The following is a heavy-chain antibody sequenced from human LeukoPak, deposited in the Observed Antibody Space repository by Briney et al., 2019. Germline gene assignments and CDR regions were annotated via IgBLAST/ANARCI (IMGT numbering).Heavy chain of an antibody. D-gene: IGHD3-9*01. V-gene: IGHV4-39*01. CDR2: IYYSGST. CDR1: GGSISSSSYY. J-gene: IGHJ4*02. CDR3: ARTKGDRYYDILTGYYDYFDY. Sequence: PSETLSLTCTVSGGSISSSSYYGGWIRQPPGKGLEWIGSIYYSGSTYDNPSLKSQATTAVDTTKNQFSLKLSSVTAADTAVYYCARTKGDRYYDILTGYYDYFDYWGQGTLVTVSS.